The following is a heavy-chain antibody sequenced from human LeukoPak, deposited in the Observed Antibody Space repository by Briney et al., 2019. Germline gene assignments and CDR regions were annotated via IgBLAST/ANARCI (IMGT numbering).Heavy chain of an antibody. CDR2: IDASNANT. D-gene: IGHD3-16*01. J-gene: IGHJ4*02. V-gene: IGHV1-18*01. CDR3: ARDYDYVPDF. Sequence: ASVKVSCKASGYTFTTYGISWMRQAPGQGLEWMRWIDASNANTNYAQKVQGRVTITTDTSTTTAYMELRSLRFDDTAVYYCARDYDYVPDFWGQGTLVTVSS. CDR1: GYTFTTYG.